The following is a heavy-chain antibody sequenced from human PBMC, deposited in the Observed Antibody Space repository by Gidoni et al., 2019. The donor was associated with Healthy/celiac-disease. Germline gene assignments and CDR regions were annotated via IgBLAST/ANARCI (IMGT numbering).Heavy chain of an antibody. V-gene: IGHV4-39*01. CDR2: IYYSGST. CDR1: GGSLSSSCYS. D-gene: IGHD3-9*01. CDR3: ARRGYDILTGYPQYYFDY. Sequence: QLQLQESGPGLVKPSETLSLTCTVSGGSLSSSCYSWGWIRQPPGKGLEWIGSIYYSGSTYYNPSLKSRVTISVDTSKNQFSLKLSSVTAADTAVYYCARRGYDILTGYPQYYFDYWGQGTLVTVSS. J-gene: IGHJ4*02.